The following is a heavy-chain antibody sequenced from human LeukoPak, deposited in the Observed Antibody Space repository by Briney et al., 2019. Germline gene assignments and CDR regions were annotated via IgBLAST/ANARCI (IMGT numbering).Heavy chain of an antibody. V-gene: IGHV3-7*01. J-gene: IGHJ4*02. Sequence: GGSLRLSCAASGFTFSSYWMSWVRQAPGKGLEWVANIKQDGSEKYYVDSVKGRFTISRDNAKNSLYLQMNSLRAEDTAVYYCARDLPLDTAMDSAFDYWGQGTLVTVSS. D-gene: IGHD5-18*01. CDR3: ARDLPLDTAMDSAFDY. CDR2: IKQDGSEK. CDR1: GFTFSSYW.